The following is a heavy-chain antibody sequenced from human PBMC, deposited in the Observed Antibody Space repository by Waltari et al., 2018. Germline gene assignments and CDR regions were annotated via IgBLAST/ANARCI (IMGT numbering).Heavy chain of an antibody. D-gene: IGHD2-2*01. CDR1: GGSFSGYY. CDR3: ARGWGLGYCSSTSCHLDY. CDR2: INHSGST. J-gene: IGHJ4*02. Sequence: QVQLQQWGAGLLKPSETLSLTCAVYGGSFSGYYWSWIRQPPGKGLEWIGEINHSGSTNYNPSRKSRVTISVDTSKNQFSLKLSSVTAADTAVYYCARGWGLGYCSSTSCHLDYWGQGTLVTVSS. V-gene: IGHV4-34*01.